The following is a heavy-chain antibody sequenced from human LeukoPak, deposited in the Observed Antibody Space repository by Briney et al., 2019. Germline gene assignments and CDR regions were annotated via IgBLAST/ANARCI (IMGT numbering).Heavy chain of an antibody. J-gene: IGHJ4*02. Sequence: SETLSLTCTVSGGSISNYYWSWIRQPPGKGLEWIGYIYYSGSTNYNPSLKSRVTISVDTSKNQFSLKLSSVTAADTAVYYCARSTCSGGSCSIDYWGQGTLVTVSS. CDR1: GGSISNYY. D-gene: IGHD2-15*01. V-gene: IGHV4-59*01. CDR2: IYYSGST. CDR3: ARSTCSGGSCSIDY.